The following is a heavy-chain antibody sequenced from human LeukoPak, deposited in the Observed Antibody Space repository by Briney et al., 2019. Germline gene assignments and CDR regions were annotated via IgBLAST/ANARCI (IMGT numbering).Heavy chain of an antibody. V-gene: IGHV1-18*01. CDR1: GYIFTSYG. D-gene: IGHD5-18*01. J-gene: IGHJ4*02. CDR2: INTYNANT. Sequence: GASVKVSCKASGYIFTSYGISWVRQAPGQGLEWLGWINTYNANTNYAQKLQGRVTMTTDTSTNTAYMELKNLRYGNTAVYYWARVKGGYFRDYWGQGTLVTVS. CDR3: ARVKGGYFRDY.